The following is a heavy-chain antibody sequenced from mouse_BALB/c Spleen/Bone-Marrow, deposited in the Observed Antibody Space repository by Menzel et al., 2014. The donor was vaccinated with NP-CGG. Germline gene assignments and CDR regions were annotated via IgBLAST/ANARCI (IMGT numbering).Heavy chain of an antibody. V-gene: IGHV4-1*02. D-gene: IGHD2-1*01. CDR2: INPDSSTI. CDR3: ARNGYYGYSDY. CDR1: GFDFSRYW. Sequence: EVQLQESGGGLVQPGGSLKLSCAASGFDFSRYWMSWVRQAPGKGLEWIGEINPDSSTINYTPSLKDKFIISRDNAKNTLYLKMSKVRSEDTALYYCARNGYYGYSDYWGQGTTLTVSS. J-gene: IGHJ2*01.